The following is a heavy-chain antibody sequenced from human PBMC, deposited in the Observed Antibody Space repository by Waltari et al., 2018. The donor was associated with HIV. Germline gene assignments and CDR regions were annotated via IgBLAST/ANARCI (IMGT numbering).Heavy chain of an antibody. V-gene: IGHV1-8*01. CDR3: ARGRWAGYCSGGSCSSGLDY. Sequence: QVQLVQSGAEVKKPGASVKVSCKASGYTFTSYDINWVRQATGQGLGWMGWMNPNIGNTGYAQKFQGRVTMTRNTSISPAYSELSSLRSEDTAVYYCARGRWAGYCSGGSCSSGLDYWGQGTLVTVSS. D-gene: IGHD2-15*01. J-gene: IGHJ4*02. CDR2: MNPNIGNT. CDR1: GYTFTSYD.